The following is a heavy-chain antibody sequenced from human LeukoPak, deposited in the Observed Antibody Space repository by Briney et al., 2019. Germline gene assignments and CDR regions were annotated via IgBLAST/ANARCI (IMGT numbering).Heavy chain of an antibody. V-gene: IGHV4-39*02. CDR3: ARSSGTGTFSY. D-gene: IGHD6-25*01. CDR2: VYYGRSP. CDR1: GDSISRSTYY. Sequence: SETLSLTCTVSGDSISRSTYYWAWIRQPPGKGLEWIGSVYYGRSPYFNPSLESRATISVGTSKNHYSLKMSSVTAADTAVYYCARSSGTGTFSYWGQGTLVTVSS. J-gene: IGHJ4*02.